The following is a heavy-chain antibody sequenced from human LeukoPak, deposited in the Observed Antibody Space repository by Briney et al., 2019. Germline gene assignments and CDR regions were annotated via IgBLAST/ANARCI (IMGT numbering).Heavy chain of an antibody. Sequence: SETLSLTCTVSGGSISSYYWSWIHQPPGKGLEWIGEINHSGSTNYNPSLKSRVTISVDTSKNQFSLKLSSVTAADTAVYYCARGSRSGSYGDDAFDIWGQGTMVTVSS. CDR1: GGSISSYY. CDR3: ARGSRSGSYGDDAFDI. J-gene: IGHJ3*02. D-gene: IGHD1-26*01. V-gene: IGHV4-34*01. CDR2: INHSGST.